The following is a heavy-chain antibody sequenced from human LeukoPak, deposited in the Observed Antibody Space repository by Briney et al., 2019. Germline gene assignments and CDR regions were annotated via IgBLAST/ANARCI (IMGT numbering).Heavy chain of an antibody. CDR3: ARMFIAGDVHFDY. D-gene: IGHD3-16*02. V-gene: IGHV4-31*03. Sequence: SQTLSLTCTVSGGSISSGGYYWSWIRQHPGKGLEWIGYIYYSGSTYYNPSLKSRVTISVDTSKNQFSLKLSSVTAADTAVYYCARMFIAGDVHFDYWGQGTPVTVSS. CDR2: IYYSGST. J-gene: IGHJ4*02. CDR1: GGSISSGGYY.